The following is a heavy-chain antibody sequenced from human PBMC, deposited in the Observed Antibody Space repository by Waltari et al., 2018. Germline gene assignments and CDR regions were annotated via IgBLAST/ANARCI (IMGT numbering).Heavy chain of an antibody. D-gene: IGHD2-15*01. CDR3: ARAGNIVVVVAASYYFDY. V-gene: IGHV1-69*01. Sequence: QVQLVQSGAEVKKPGSSVKVSCKASGGTFSSYAISWVRQAPGQGLEWMGGIIPIFGTANYAQKFQGRVTITADESTSTAYMELSSLRSEDTAVYYCARAGNIVVVVAASYYFDYWGQGTLVTVSS. J-gene: IGHJ4*02. CDR1: GGTFSSYA. CDR2: IIPIFGTA.